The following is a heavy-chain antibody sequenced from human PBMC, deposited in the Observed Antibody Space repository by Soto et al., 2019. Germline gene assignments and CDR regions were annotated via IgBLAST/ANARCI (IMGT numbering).Heavy chain of an antibody. CDR2: IIPVFETT. D-gene: IGHD2-8*02. CDR3: TTAGSRGVSFQHSDS. CDR1: GGTFSTHG. J-gene: IGHJ4*02. Sequence: QVQLVQSGAEVKKPGSSLKVSSKASGGTFSTHGISWVRQAPGQGLEWMGGIIPVFETTNYAQKFQGRVTIPADESTSTAHIEVTSLRTEDSAVYYCTTAGSRGVSFQHSDSWSQGTLVTVSS. V-gene: IGHV1-69*01.